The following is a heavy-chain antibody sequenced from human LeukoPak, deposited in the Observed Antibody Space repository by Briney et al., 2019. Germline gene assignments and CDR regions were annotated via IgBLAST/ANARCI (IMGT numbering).Heavy chain of an antibody. J-gene: IGHJ4*02. CDR3: AKTGTPWYYFDY. Sequence: PGGSLRLSCAASGFTFSSYAMSWVRQAPGKGLEWVSAISGSGGSTYYADSVKGRFTISRDSSKNTLYLQMNSLRAEDTAVYYCAKTGTPWYYFDYWGQGTLVTVSS. CDR1: GFTFSSYA. V-gene: IGHV3-23*01. CDR2: ISGSGGST. D-gene: IGHD6-13*01.